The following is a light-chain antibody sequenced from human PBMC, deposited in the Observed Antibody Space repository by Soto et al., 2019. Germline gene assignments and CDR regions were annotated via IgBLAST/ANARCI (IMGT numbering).Light chain of an antibody. CDR2: AAS. Sequence: DLQMPQSPSSVSASVGDRVTITCRASQGIRSWLAWYQQKPGKAPKLLIYAASSLQSGVPSRFRGSRYVTDLALTIRSLQPEEFATYYCQQAKSFPFAFGPGKTVHIK. V-gene: IGKV1-12*01. CDR3: QQAKSFPFA. CDR1: QGIRSW. J-gene: IGKJ3*01.